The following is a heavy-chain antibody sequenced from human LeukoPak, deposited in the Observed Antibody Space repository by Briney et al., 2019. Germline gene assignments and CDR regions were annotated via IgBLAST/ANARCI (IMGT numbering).Heavy chain of an antibody. CDR2: ITGSGDGT. D-gene: IGHD6-13*01. CDR1: GFTFSTYA. Sequence: GGSLRLSCAASGFTFSTYAMTWVRQAPGKGLEWVSSITGSGDGTSAADSVKGRFSISRDNSKNTLYLQMNSLRVEDTAVYYCARDRLAGAAGGTRLDPWGQGTLVTVSS. V-gene: IGHV3-23*01. CDR3: ARDRLAGAAGGTRLDP. J-gene: IGHJ5*02.